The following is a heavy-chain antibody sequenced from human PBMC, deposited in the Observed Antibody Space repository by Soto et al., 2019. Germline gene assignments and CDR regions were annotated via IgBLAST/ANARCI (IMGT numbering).Heavy chain of an antibody. V-gene: IGHV1-24*01. D-gene: IGHD1-1*01. J-gene: IGHJ6*02. CDR2: FDPEDGGT. CDR1: GYTLTELS. Sequence: ASVKVSCKVSGYTLTELSMHWVRQAPGKGLEWMGGFDPEDGGTIYAQKFQGRVIMTEDTSTDTAYMELSSLRSEDTAVYYCATAFTATKPEPNSYLAYYHNYGMDVWGQGPTVSVSS. CDR3: ATAFTATKPEPNSYLAYYHNYGMDV.